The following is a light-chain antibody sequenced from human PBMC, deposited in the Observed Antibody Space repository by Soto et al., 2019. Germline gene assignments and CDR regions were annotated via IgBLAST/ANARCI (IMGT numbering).Light chain of an antibody. CDR3: QQSHNSWT. CDR1: QSISRH. J-gene: IGKJ1*01. V-gene: IGKV1-39*01. Sequence: DIQMTQSPSSLSASVGDRVTITCRASQSISRHLNWYQKKPGKAPKLLIYGASSLQSGVPSRFSGSGSGADFTLTISGLQPEDFATYYCQQSHNSWTFGQGTKVEIK. CDR2: GAS.